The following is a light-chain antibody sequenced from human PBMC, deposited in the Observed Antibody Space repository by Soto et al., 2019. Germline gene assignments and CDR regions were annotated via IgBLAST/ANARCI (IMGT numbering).Light chain of an antibody. CDR1: QSISGW. CDR2: DAS. Sequence: STLSAYVGDIVTITCRASQSISGWLAWYQQKPGKAPKLLIYDASSLEGGVPSRFSGSGSGTEFTLTISSLQPDDLAAYYCQPYNCYSWTFGQWAKVDI. CDR3: QPYNCYSWT. J-gene: IGKJ1*01. V-gene: IGKV1-5*01.